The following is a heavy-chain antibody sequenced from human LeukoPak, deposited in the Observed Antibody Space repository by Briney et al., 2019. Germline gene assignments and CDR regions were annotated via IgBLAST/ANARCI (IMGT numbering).Heavy chain of an antibody. CDR1: GFTFSSYG. CDR2: IWYDGSNK. J-gene: IGHJ4*02. V-gene: IGHV3-33*01. D-gene: IGHD3-22*01. Sequence: GGSLRLSCAASGFTFSSYGMHWVRQAPGKGLEWVAGIWYDGSNKYYADSVKGRFTISRDNSKNTLYLQMNSLRAEDTALYYCARGGITMIVPLHWGQGTLVTVSS. CDR3: ARGGITMIVPLH.